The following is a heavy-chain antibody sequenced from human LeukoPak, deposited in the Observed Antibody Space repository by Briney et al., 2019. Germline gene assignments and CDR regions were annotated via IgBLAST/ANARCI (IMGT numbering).Heavy chain of an antibody. V-gene: IGHV3-23*01. Sequence: GGSLRLSCAASGFTVSSNYMSWVRQAPGKGLEWVSAISGSGGSTYYADSVEGRFTISRDNSKNTLYLQMNSLRAEDTAVYYCARTAMVLNDAFDIWGQGTMVTVSS. D-gene: IGHD5-18*01. CDR3: ARTAMVLNDAFDI. CDR2: ISGSGGST. J-gene: IGHJ3*02. CDR1: GFTVSSNY.